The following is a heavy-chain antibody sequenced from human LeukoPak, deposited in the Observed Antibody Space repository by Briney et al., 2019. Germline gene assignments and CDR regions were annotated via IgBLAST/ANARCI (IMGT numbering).Heavy chain of an antibody. CDR3: ASLVVPAAKDAFDI. Sequence: ASVKVSCKASGYTFTSYDINWVRQATGQGLEWMGWMNPNSGNTGYAQKFQGRVTITRNTSISTAYMELSSLRSEDTAVYYCASLVVPAAKDAFDIWGQGTMVTVSS. V-gene: IGHV1-8*03. J-gene: IGHJ3*02. CDR1: GYTFTSYD. CDR2: MNPNSGNT. D-gene: IGHD2-2*01.